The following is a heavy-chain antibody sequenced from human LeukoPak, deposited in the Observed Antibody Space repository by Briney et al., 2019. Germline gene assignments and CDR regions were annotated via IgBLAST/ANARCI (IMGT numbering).Heavy chain of an antibody. Sequence: SQTLSLTCTVYGGAVTIGGYYWNWIRQHPGKGLEWIGSISHSGSTYYTPSLKSRVTISVDTSKNQFSLRLSSVTAADTAVYYCAREGRFWEWLFDYWGQGTLVTVSS. CDR1: GGAVTIGGYY. D-gene: IGHD3-3*01. CDR2: ISHSGST. V-gene: IGHV4-31*03. J-gene: IGHJ4*02. CDR3: AREGRFWEWLFDY.